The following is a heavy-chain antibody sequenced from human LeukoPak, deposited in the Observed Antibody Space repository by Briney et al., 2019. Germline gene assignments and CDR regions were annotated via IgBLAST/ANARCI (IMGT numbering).Heavy chain of an antibody. CDR3: ARERNYYNALDV. J-gene: IGHJ6*02. CDR1: GASISSYY. CDR2: IYYMGGT. Sequence: SETLSLTCTVSGASISSYYCHWLRQSPGKGLEWIGSIYYMGGTQNNPSLRSRVTMSVDTSKNQFSLKRRSVTAADTAMYYCARERNYYNALDVWGQGTTVTVSS. V-gene: IGHV4-59*12.